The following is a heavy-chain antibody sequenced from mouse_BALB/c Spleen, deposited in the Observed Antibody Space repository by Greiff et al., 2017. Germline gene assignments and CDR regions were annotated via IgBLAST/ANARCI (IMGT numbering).Heavy chain of an antibody. CDR3: ARGATTVGAGDY. Sequence: EVKLMESGGGLVKPGGSLKLSCAASGFTFSSYAMSWVRQTPEKRLEWVASISSGGSTYYPDSVKGRFTISRDNARNILYLQMSSLRSEDTAMYYCARGATTVGAGDYWGQGTTLTVSS. CDR1: GFTFSSYA. D-gene: IGHD1-1*01. CDR2: ISSGGST. J-gene: IGHJ2*01. V-gene: IGHV5-6-5*01.